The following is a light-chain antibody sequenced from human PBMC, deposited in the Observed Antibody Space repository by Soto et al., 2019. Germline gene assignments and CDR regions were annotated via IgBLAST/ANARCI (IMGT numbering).Light chain of an antibody. Sequence: ESVLAQTPGTLSSSLGERATLSCRASQSVSHNYLAWPQQKSGQPPGLLIYGASSRATGVPDRFSVIGSETEFTHTIPSLAPEDFAVYYCRQYATYPQTLGKGTKVDIK. CDR1: QSVSHNY. CDR3: RQYATYPQT. CDR2: GAS. J-gene: IGKJ1*01. V-gene: IGKV3-20*01.